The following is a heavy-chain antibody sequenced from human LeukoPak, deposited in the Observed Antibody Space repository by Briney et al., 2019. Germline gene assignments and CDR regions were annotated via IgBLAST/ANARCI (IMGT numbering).Heavy chain of an antibody. J-gene: IGHJ4*02. CDR3: ARDQNYGSGSYYKV. Sequence: SETLSLTCTVSGGSISTSSYYWGWVRQPPGKGLEWIGNIFYSGSTYYSPSLKSRVTISLDTSRNQFSLKLNSVTAADTAVYYCARDQNYGSGSYYKVWGQGTLVTVSS. V-gene: IGHV4-39*07. CDR2: IFYSGST. D-gene: IGHD3-10*01. CDR1: GGSISTSSYY.